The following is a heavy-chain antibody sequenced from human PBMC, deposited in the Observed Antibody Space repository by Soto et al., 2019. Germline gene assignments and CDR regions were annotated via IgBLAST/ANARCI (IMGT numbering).Heavy chain of an antibody. CDR2: INAGNGNT. Sequence: GVPVKVSWKASGYTFTSYAMHWVCQAPGQRLEWMGWINAGNGNTKYSQKFQGRVTITRDTSASTAYMELSSLRSEDTAVYYCARRCLTGYYFFDYWGQGTLVTVSS. J-gene: IGHJ4*02. D-gene: IGHD3-9*01. CDR1: GYTFTSYA. V-gene: IGHV1-3*01. CDR3: ARRCLTGYYFFDY.